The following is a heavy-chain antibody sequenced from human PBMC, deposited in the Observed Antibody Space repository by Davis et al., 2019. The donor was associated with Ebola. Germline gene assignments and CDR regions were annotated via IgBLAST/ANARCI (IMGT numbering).Heavy chain of an antibody. CDR3: ARGPYSSGWYFDY. CDR1: GFTSTTYA. J-gene: IGHJ4*02. V-gene: IGHV3-64*01. CDR2: ISSNGGST. D-gene: IGHD6-19*01. Sequence: GGSLRLSCAASGFTSTTYAMHCVPRAPGKGLEYVSAISSNGGSTYYANSVKGRFTISRDNSKNTLYLQMGSLRAEDMAVYYCARGPYSSGWYFDYWGQGTLITVSS.